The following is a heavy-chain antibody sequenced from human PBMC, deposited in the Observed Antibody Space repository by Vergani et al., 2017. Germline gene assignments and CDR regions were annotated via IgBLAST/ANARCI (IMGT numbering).Heavy chain of an antibody. Sequence: QVQLVQSGAEVKKPGASVKVSCKASGYTFTGYYMHWVRQAPGQGLEWMGWINPNSGGTNYAQKFQGRVTMTRDTSISTAYMELSRLRSDDTAVYYCARVLLLERRGDYYYMDVWGKGTTVTVSS. V-gene: IGHV1-2*02. CDR3: ARVLLLERRGDYYYMDV. CDR2: INPNSGGT. D-gene: IGHD1-1*01. J-gene: IGHJ6*03. CDR1: GYTFTGYY.